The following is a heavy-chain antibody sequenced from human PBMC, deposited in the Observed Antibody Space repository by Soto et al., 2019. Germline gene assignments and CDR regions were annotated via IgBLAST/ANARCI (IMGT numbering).Heavy chain of an antibody. Sequence: QERLVQSGAEVRKPGSSVKVSCKVTGGTSTRYAINWVRQAPGQGLEWMGGIVPMFGTSKYAQKFKGRVSITADTSTNIAYMEFRSLRSEDTAVYYCNRGSEYDFWIGYLWGQGTLVSVAS. D-gene: IGHD3-3*01. CDR2: IVPMFGTS. V-gene: IGHV1-69*06. CDR3: NRGSEYDFWIGYL. J-gene: IGHJ4*02. CDR1: GGTSTRYA.